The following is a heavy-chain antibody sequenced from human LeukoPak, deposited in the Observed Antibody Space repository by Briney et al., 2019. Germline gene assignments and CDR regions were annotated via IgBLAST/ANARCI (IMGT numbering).Heavy chain of an antibody. J-gene: IGHJ4*02. CDR3: ARAKIRYFDWSYYFDY. D-gene: IGHD3-9*01. V-gene: IGHV4-34*01. Sequence: SETLSLTCAVYGGSFSGYYWSWIRQPPGKGLEWIGEINHSGSTNYNPSLKSRVTISVDTSKIQFSLKLSSVTAADTAVYYCARAKIRYFDWSYYFDYWGQGALVTVSS. CDR1: GGSFSGYY. CDR2: INHSGST.